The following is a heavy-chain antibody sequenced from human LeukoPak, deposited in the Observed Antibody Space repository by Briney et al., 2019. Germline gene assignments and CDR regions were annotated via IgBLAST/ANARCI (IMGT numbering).Heavy chain of an antibody. J-gene: IGHJ4*02. D-gene: IGHD3-22*01. CDR3: ANGGAYYYDSSGYYTLL. Sequence: PGGSLRLSCAASGFTFSDYYMSWIRQAPGKGLEWVSYISSSGSTIYYADSVKGRFTISRDSSKNTLYLQMNSLRAEDTAVYYCANGGAYYYDSSGYYTLLWGQGTLVTVSS. CDR2: ISSSGSTI. V-gene: IGHV3-11*01. CDR1: GFTFSDYY.